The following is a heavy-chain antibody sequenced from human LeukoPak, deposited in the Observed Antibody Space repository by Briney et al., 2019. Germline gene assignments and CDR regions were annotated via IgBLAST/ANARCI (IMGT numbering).Heavy chain of an antibody. D-gene: IGHD6-19*01. CDR3: ARDQWLATSNAFDV. V-gene: IGHV3-9*01. CDR1: GFIFGDYG. Sequence: PGRSLRLSCAASGFIFGDYGMYWVRQAPGKGLEWVSGINWNSDRIGYADSVKGRFTISSDISNNTLFLQMNSLRGEDTAVYYCARDQWLATSNAFDVWGQGTMVTVSS. J-gene: IGHJ3*01. CDR2: INWNSDRI.